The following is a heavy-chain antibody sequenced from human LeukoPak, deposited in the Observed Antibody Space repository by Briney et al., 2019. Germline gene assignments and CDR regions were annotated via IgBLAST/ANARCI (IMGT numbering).Heavy chain of an antibody. J-gene: IGHJ4*02. CDR2: ISGSGGSP. CDR1: GFTFSSYA. CDR3: AKDLVVGATLFDY. D-gene: IGHD1-26*01. Sequence: PGGSLRLSCAASGFTFSSYAMTRVRQAPGKGLEWVSAISGSGGSPYYADSVKGRFTVSRDNSKNMLYLQMNSLRAEDTAVYYCAKDLVVGATLFDYWGQGTLVTVSS. V-gene: IGHV3-23*01.